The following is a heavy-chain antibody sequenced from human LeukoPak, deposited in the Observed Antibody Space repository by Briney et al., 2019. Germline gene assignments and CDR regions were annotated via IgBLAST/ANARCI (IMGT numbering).Heavy chain of an antibody. CDR2: IKSETDGGTT. D-gene: IGHD6-13*01. Sequence: GGSLRLSCAASEFTFSSSYMRWVRQAPGKGLEWVGHIKSETDGGTTDYAAPVRGRFTISRDASKNIVYLQMDSLKPEDTGLYYCTVGHYSSLWGQGTLATVSS. CDR3: TVGHYSSL. J-gene: IGHJ4*02. CDR1: EFTFSSSY. V-gene: IGHV3-15*01.